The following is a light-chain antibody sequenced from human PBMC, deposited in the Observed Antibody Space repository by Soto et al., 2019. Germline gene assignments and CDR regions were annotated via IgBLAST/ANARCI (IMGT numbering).Light chain of an antibody. V-gene: IGKV1-16*02. CDR1: QDIGNC. Sequence: DIQMTQSPSSLSASVGDRVTITCRASQDIGNCLGWFQQKPGKAPKSLIYDASSLQSGVPSKFSGSGSGTDFTLIISSLQPEDFATYYCRQYKTYPITFGQGTRLEIK. J-gene: IGKJ5*01. CDR3: RQYKTYPIT. CDR2: DAS.